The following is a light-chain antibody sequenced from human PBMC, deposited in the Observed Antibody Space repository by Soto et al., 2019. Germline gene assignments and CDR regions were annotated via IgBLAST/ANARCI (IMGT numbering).Light chain of an antibody. CDR3: HQYYDIPLT. J-gene: IGKJ4*01. CDR2: GIS. Sequence: EIVLTQSPGTLSLSPGERATLSCRASHTISSSYLAWYQQKPGQAPRLLMYGISRRATGIPDRFSGSGSGTDFTLTITRLEPEDLAVYYCHQYYDIPLTFGGGTKVEIK. CDR1: HTISSSY. V-gene: IGKV3-20*01.